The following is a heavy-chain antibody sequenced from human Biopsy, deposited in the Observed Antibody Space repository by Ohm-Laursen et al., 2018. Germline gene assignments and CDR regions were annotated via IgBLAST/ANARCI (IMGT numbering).Heavy chain of an antibody. CDR3: ATKLTGYFHH. Sequence: VKISCKVPGGTFSNYGVNWVRQAPGQGLEWLGGNIPILGTGNYAQKFQDRVTAAADTSTSTATMELRSLRSDDTAVYYCATKLTGYFHHWGQGTLVIVSS. J-gene: IGHJ1*01. CDR2: NIPILGTG. D-gene: IGHD3-9*01. CDR1: GGTFSNYG. V-gene: IGHV1-69*13.